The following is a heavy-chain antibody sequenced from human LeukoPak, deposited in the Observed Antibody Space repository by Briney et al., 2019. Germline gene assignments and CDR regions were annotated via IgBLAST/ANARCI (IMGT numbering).Heavy chain of an antibody. J-gene: IGHJ6*04. CDR2: INHSGST. CDR3: ARVSFLGSYGL. Sequence: SETLSLTCAVYGGSFSGYYWSWIRQPPGKGLEWIGEINHSGSTNYNPSLKSRVTISVDTSKNQFSLKLSSVTAADTAVYYCARVSFLGSYGLWGKGTTVTVSS. CDR1: GGSFSGYY. V-gene: IGHV4-34*01. D-gene: IGHD5-18*01.